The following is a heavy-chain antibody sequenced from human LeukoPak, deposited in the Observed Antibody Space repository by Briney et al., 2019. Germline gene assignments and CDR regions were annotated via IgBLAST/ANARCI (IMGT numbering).Heavy chain of an antibody. V-gene: IGHV3-43*01. J-gene: IGHJ4*02. CDR1: GFTFDDYT. CDR2: ISWDGAST. D-gene: IGHD1-26*01. CDR3: ARAWELVFDY. Sequence: GGSLRLSCAASGFTFDDYTMYWVRQGPGKGLEWVSLISWDGASTYYADSVKGRFTISRDNAKNSLYLQMNSLRAEDTAVYYCARAWELVFDYWGQGTLVTVSS.